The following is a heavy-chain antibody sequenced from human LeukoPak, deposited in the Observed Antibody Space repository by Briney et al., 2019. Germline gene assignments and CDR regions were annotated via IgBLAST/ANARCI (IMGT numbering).Heavy chain of an antibody. Sequence: GRSLRLSCAASGFSFDDYAMHWVRQVPGKGMEWVSGISWNSGSIEYADSVKGRFTISRDNAKNSLYLQMNSLRAEDTALYYCAKDDSYGGNSNFDYWGQGTLVTVSS. CDR3: AKDDSYGGNSNFDY. CDR2: ISWNSGSI. J-gene: IGHJ4*02. CDR1: GFSFDDYA. V-gene: IGHV3-9*01. D-gene: IGHD4-23*01.